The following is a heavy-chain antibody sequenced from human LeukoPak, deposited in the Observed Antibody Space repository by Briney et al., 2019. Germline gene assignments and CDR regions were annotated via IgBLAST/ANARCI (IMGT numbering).Heavy chain of an antibody. J-gene: IGHJ6*03. CDR2: IMPIFGTA. D-gene: IGHD2-2*01. V-gene: IGHV1-69*05. CDR1: GGTFSSYA. CDR3: ARGLNVDCSSTSCYSRYYYYYYMDV. Sequence: GASVKVSCKASGGTFSSYAISWVRQAPGQGLEWMGGIMPIFGTANYAQKFQGRVTITTDESTSTAYMELSSLRSEDTAVYYCARGLNVDCSSTSCYSRYYYYYYMDVWGKGTTVTVSS.